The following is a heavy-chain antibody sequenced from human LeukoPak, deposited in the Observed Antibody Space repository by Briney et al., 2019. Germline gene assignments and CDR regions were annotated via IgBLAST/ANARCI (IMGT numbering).Heavy chain of an antibody. CDR3: AASIAARRGYDY. CDR1: GFTFSSYA. CDR2: ISGSGGST. V-gene: IGHV3-23*01. Sequence: GGSLRLSCAASGFTFSSYAISWVRQAPGKGLEWVSAISGSGGSTYYADSVKGRFTISRDNSKNTLYLQMGSLRAEDMAVYYCAASIAARRGYDYWGQGSLVTVSS. J-gene: IGHJ4*02. D-gene: IGHD6-6*01.